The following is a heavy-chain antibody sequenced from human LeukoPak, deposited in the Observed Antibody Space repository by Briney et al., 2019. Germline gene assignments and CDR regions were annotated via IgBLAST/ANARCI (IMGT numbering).Heavy chain of an antibody. D-gene: IGHD6-13*01. CDR1: GGSISSGGYY. CDR3: ARGHSSSWYFDY. CDR2: IHSSGCT. V-gene: IGHV4-31*03. Sequence: ASETLSLTCTVSGGSISSGGYYWSWIRQHPGKGLEWIGYIHSSGCTYYNPSLMSRITISVDTSKSQFSLKLNSVTAADTAVYYCARGHSSSWYFDYWGQGTLVTVSS. J-gene: IGHJ4*02.